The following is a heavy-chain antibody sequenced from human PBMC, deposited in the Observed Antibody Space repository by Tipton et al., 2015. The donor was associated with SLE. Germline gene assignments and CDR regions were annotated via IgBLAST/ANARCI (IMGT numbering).Heavy chain of an antibody. V-gene: IGHV3-74*01. CDR3: ARSGGDCSSASCYDLSFDV. D-gene: IGHD2-2*01. Sequence: SLRLSCAASGFTFSSYWIHWVRQAPGKGLVWVSRINSDGSSTTYADSVKGRFTISRDNTKNTLYLQMNSLRAEDTAVYYCARSGGDCSSASCYDLSFDVWGQG. CDR2: INSDGSST. J-gene: IGHJ3*01. CDR1: GFTFSSYW.